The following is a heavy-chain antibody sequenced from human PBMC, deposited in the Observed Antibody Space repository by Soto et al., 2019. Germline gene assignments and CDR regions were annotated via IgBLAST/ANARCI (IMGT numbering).Heavy chain of an antibody. CDR1: GFIFSDYG. D-gene: IGHD6-19*01. CDR2: ISYDGSKK. J-gene: IGHJ4*02. CDR3: FGVPVAGRDQDY. Sequence: QVQLVESGGGVVQPGRSLRLSCAASGFIFSDYGMHWVRQAPGKGLEWVAIISYDGSKKYYVDSVKGRFTISRDNSKNTLFLQMNSLRAEDTAMYYCFGVPVAGRDQDYWGPGTLVTVSS. V-gene: IGHV3-30*03.